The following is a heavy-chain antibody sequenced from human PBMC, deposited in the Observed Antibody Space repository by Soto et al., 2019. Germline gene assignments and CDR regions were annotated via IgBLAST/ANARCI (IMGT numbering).Heavy chain of an antibody. D-gene: IGHD5-18*01. Sequence: QVQLVESGGGVVQPGRSLRLSCAASGFTFSSYAMHWVRQAPGKGLEWVAVISYDGSNKYYADSVKGRFTISRDNSKNXPYLQMNSLRAEDTAVYYCARAGKFGRGYSYGKLDYWGQGTLVTVSS. CDR2: ISYDGSNK. CDR1: GFTFSSYA. J-gene: IGHJ4*02. V-gene: IGHV3-30-3*01. CDR3: ARAGKFGRGYSYGKLDY.